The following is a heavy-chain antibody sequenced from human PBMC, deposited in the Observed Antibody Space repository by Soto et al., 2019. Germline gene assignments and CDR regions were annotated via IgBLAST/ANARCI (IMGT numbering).Heavy chain of an antibody. Sequence: ASVSVSCQASGGTFSSYAISWVRQAPGQGLEWMGGIIPIFGTANYAQKFQGRVTITADGSTSTAYMELSSLRSEDTAVYYCAARSRGNTYYYDSSGYSNFDYWGQGTLVTVSS. CDR3: AARSRGNTYYYDSSGYSNFDY. D-gene: IGHD3-22*01. CDR2: IIPIFGTA. CDR1: GGTFSSYA. J-gene: IGHJ4*02. V-gene: IGHV1-69*13.